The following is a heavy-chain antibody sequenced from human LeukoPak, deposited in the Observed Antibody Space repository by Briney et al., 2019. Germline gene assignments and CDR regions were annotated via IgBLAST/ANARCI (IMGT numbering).Heavy chain of an antibody. CDR3: ARDSVIMRRAFDI. D-gene: IGHD3-3*01. CDR2: ISSNGGST. V-gene: IGHV3-64*01. Sequence: GGSLRLSCAASGFTFSSYAMHWVRQAPGKGLEYVSAISSNGGSTYYANSVTGRFTISRDNSKNTLYLQMGSLRAEDMAVYYCARDSVIMRRAFDIWGQGTMVTVSS. CDR1: GFTFSSYA. J-gene: IGHJ3*02.